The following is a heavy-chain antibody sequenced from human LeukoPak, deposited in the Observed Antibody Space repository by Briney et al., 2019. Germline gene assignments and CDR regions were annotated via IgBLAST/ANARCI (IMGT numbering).Heavy chain of an antibody. Sequence: ASVKVSCKTSGYTFTIYGISWVRQAPGQGLEWMGWISAYNGNTNYAQKLQGRVTMTTDTSTSTAYMELGSLRSDDTAVYYCARDHTGDGGLDYWGQGTLVTVSS. V-gene: IGHV1-18*01. D-gene: IGHD7-27*01. CDR1: GYTFTIYG. CDR2: ISAYNGNT. CDR3: ARDHTGDGGLDY. J-gene: IGHJ4*02.